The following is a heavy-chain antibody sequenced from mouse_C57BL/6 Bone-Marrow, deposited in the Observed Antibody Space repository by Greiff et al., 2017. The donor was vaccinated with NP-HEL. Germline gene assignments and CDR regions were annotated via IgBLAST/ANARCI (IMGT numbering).Heavy chain of an antibody. Sequence: VQLVQSGPGLVKPSQSLFLSCSITCFPITSGYYWIWIRQSPGEPLEWMGYITYSGDTLYNPSLQCTFSITRETSKHQFFLQLNTGTTKDTAMYYCAGDSTGYGDFDYWGQGTTLAVSS. CDR1: CFPITSGYY. V-gene: IGHV12-3*01. CDR3: AGDSTGYGDFDY. D-gene: IGHD3-2*02. J-gene: IGHJ2*01. CDR2: ITYSGDT.